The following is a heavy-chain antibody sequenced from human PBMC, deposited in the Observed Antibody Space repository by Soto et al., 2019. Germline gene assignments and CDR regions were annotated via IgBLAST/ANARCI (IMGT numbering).Heavy chain of an antibody. CDR1: GFTFSSYA. D-gene: IGHD6-13*01. CDR3: ARAGEQLDYYYYGMDV. V-gene: IGHV3-30-3*01. CDR2: ISYDGSNK. Sequence: GGSLRLSCAASGFTFSSYAMHWVRQAPGKGLEWVAVISYDGSNKYYADSVKGRFTISRDNSKNTLYLQMNSLRAEDTAVYYCARAGEQLDYYYYGMDVWGQGTTITVSS. J-gene: IGHJ6*02.